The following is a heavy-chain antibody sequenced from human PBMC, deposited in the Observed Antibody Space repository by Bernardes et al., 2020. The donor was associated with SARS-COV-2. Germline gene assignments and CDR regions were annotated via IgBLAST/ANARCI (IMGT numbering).Heavy chain of an antibody. Sequence: SVKVSCKASGGTFSSYAISWVRQAPGQGLEWMGGIIPIFGTANYAQKFQGRVTITADESTSTAYMELSSLRSEDTAVYYCARSGQTGLVVPAAAIFDYWGQGTLVTVSS. J-gene: IGHJ4*02. CDR2: IIPIFGTA. D-gene: IGHD2-2*01. CDR1: GGTFSSYA. V-gene: IGHV1-69*13. CDR3: ARSGQTGLVVPAAAIFDY.